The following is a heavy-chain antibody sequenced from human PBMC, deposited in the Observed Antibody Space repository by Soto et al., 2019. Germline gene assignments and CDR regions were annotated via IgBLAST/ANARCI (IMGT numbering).Heavy chain of an antibody. CDR1: GFIFSDLY. V-gene: IGHV3-72*01. J-gene: IGHJ4*02. CDR3: ARAHYYDTSGYYP. Sequence: HPGGSLRLSCAASGFIFSDLYMDWVRQAPGKGLEWVGRSRNKANSYTTEYAASVRGRFTISRDDSKNSLYLQMNSLQAEDTAVYYCARAHYYDTSGYYPWGQGTLVTVSS. CDR2: SRNKANSYTT. D-gene: IGHD3-22*01.